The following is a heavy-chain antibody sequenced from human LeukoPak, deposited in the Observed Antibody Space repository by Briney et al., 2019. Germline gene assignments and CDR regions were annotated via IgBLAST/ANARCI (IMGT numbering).Heavy chain of an antibody. J-gene: IGHJ6*04. D-gene: IGHD2-2*01. V-gene: IGHV3-7*01. CDR1: GFTFSDNW. Sequence: GGSLRLSCAASGFTFSDNWMTWVRQAPGKGQEWVANINQDGGGRYYVDSVQGRFIISRDNAQNSVHLQMNSLRAEDTAVYYCATRYCSIAACRASSYKCMDDWGKGTTVIVSS. CDR2: INQDGGGR. CDR3: ATRYCSIAACRASSYKCMDD.